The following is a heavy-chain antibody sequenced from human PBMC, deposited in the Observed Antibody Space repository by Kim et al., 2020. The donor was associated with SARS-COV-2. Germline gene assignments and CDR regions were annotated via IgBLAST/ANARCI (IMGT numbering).Heavy chain of an antibody. V-gene: IGHV3-48*02. CDR3: AWVRDSHPY. Sequence: STINYAGSVQGRLTISRDNAKTALYLQMNSLRDEDTAVYYCAWVRDSHPYWGQGTLVTVAS. J-gene: IGHJ4*02. CDR2: STI. D-gene: IGHD3-10*01.